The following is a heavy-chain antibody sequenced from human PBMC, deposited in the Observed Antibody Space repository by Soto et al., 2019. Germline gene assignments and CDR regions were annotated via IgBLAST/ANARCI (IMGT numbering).Heavy chain of an antibody. CDR2: ISGSGAGT. CDR3: AKDGSQRGPEIYFDY. D-gene: IGHD1-1*01. CDR1: RFTFSSYA. Sequence: EVQLLESGGGLVQPGGSLRLSCAASRFTFSSYAMSWVRQAPGKGLEWVSAISGSGAGTYYADSVKGRFTISRDNSTNTLYLQMNSLRAEDTAVYYCAKDGSQRGPEIYFDYWGQGTLVTVSS. V-gene: IGHV3-23*01. J-gene: IGHJ4*02.